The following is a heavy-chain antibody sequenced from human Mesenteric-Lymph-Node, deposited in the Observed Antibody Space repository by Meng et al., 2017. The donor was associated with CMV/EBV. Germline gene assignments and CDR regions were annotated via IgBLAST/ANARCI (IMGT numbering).Heavy chain of an antibody. CDR1: GYTFTSYG. D-gene: IGHD2-8*02. V-gene: IGHV1-18*01. CDR3: ARVGRGGVVAPYFDY. CDR2: ISAYNGNT. J-gene: IGHJ4*02. Sequence: SGYTFTSYGISWVRQAPGQGLEWMGWISAYNGNTNYAQKLQGRVTMTTDTSTSTAYMELRSLRSDDTAVYYCARVGRGGVVAPYFDYWGQGTLVTVSS.